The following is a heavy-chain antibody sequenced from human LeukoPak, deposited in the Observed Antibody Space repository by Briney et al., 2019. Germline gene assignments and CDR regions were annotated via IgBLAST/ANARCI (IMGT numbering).Heavy chain of an antibody. CDR1: GGSISSGGYS. CDR3: ARKAGWDGMNV. CDR2: IYHSGST. V-gene: IGHV4-30-2*01. D-gene: IGHD6-19*01. Sequence: SETLSLTCAVSGGSISSGGYSWSWIRQPPGKGLEWIGYIYHSGSTYYNPSLKSRVTISVDTSKNQFSLKLSSVTAADTAVYYCARKAGWDGMNVWGQGTTVTVSS. J-gene: IGHJ6*02.